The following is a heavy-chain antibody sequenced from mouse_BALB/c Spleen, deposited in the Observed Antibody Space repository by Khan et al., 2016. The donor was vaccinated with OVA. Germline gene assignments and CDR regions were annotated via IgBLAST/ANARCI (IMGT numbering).Heavy chain of an antibody. J-gene: IGHJ4*01. CDR1: GFNIKDTY. CDR2: IDPANGNT. Sequence: EVQLQESGAELVKPGASVKLSCTASGFNIKDTYMHWVKQRPEQGLEWIGRIDPANGNTKYDPKFQGKATITADTSSNTAYLQLSSLTSEDTAVDYCDRNGNYYYAMDYWGQGTSVTVSS. D-gene: IGHD2-1*01. V-gene: IGHV14-3*02. CDR3: DRNGNYYYAMDY.